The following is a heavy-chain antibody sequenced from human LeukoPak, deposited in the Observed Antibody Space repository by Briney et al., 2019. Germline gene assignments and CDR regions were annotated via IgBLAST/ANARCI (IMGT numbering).Heavy chain of an antibody. D-gene: IGHD3-22*01. CDR3: TKSSGYIGS. Sequence: GGSLRLSCAASGFTFITNGMTWVRQAPGKGLDWVSGISGGGSSIHYADSVKGRFTVSRDNSKSTLYLQMNSLRTDDTAVYYCTKSSGYIGSWGQGTLVTVSS. CDR1: GFTFITNG. V-gene: IGHV3-23*01. CDR2: ISGGGSSI. J-gene: IGHJ4*02.